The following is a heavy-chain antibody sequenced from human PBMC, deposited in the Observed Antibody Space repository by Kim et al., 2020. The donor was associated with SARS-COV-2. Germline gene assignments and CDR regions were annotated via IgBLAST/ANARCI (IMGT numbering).Heavy chain of an antibody. CDR3: ATDTYYDSGSWSSYYYYYGMDV. D-gene: IGHD3-10*01. V-gene: IGHV3-9*01. CDR1: GFTFDDYA. CDR2: ISWNSGSI. Sequence: GGSLRLSCAASGFTFDDYAMHWVRQAPGKGLEWVSAISWNSGSIGYADSVKGRFTISRDNAKNSLYLQMNSLRAEDTALYYCATDTYYDSGSWSSYYYYYGMDVWGQGTTVTVSS. J-gene: IGHJ6*02.